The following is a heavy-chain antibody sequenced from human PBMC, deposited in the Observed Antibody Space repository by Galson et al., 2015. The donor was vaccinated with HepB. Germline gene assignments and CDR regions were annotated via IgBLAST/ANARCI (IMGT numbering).Heavy chain of an antibody. CDR1: GYPISSGYY. CDR3: ARVGDCSSTSCSGPSFDY. J-gene: IGHJ4*02. CDR2: IYHSGTT. Sequence: ETLSLTCTVSGYPISSGYYWGWIRQSPGKGLECIGIIYHSGTTYSNPSLKSRVTISVDASKNQFSLKLSSVTAADTAVYFCARVGDCSSTSCSGPSFDYWGQGTLVTGSS. D-gene: IGHD2-2*01. V-gene: IGHV4-38-2*02.